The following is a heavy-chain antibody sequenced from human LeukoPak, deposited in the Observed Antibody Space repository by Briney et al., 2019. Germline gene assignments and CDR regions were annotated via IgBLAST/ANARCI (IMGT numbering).Heavy chain of an antibody. CDR1: GFTFSSYA. J-gene: IGHJ4*02. V-gene: IGHV3-48*01. CDR3: ARMGTTPPAVDY. D-gene: IGHD1-7*01. Sequence: GGSLRLSCAASGFTFSSYAMSWVRQAPGKGLEWVSYITTSSDTIYYADSVKGRFIISRDNAKNSLYLQMNSLRAEDTAVYFCARMGTTPPAVDYWGQGTLVTVSS. CDR2: ITTSSDTI.